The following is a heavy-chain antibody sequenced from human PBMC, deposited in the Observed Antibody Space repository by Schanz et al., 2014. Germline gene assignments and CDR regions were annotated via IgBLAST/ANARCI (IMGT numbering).Heavy chain of an antibody. J-gene: IGHJ5*02. V-gene: IGHV3-48*01. D-gene: IGHD3-10*01. CDR1: GLIFSNYV. CDR2: IGSSSSRI. CDR3: ARPALWFGDNCFDP. Sequence: EVQLLESGGGLVQPGGSLKLSCAASGLIFSNYVMSWVRQAPGKGLEWISYIGSSSSRIDHADSVKGRFTISRDNAKNSLYLQMNSLRAEDTAVYYCARPALWFGDNCFDPWGQGTLVTVSS.